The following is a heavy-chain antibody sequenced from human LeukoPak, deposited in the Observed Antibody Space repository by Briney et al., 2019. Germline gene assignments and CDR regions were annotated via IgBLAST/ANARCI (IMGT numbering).Heavy chain of an antibody. CDR2: IIPIFGTA. Sequence: GASVKVSCKASGGTFSSYAISWVRQAPGQGLEWMGGIIPIFGTANYAQKFQGRVTITRDTSASTAYMELSSLRSEDTAVYYCARDGLYGDYAPGAFDIWGQGTMVTVSS. J-gene: IGHJ3*02. V-gene: IGHV1-69*05. CDR1: GGTFSSYA. CDR3: ARDGLYGDYAPGAFDI. D-gene: IGHD4-17*01.